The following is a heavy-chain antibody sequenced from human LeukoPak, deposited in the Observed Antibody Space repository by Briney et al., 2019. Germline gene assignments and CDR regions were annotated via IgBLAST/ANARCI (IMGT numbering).Heavy chain of an antibody. CDR3: ARDAPDDYDILTGYYLPDAFDI. CDR2: IKQDGSEK. V-gene: IGHV3-7*01. Sequence: GGSLRLSCAASGFTFSSYWMSWVRQAPGKGLEWVANIKQDGSEKYYVDSVKGRFTISRDNAKNSLYLQMNSLRAEDTAVYYCARDAPDDYDILTGYYLPDAFDIWGQGTMVTVSS. CDR1: GFTFSSYW. J-gene: IGHJ3*02. D-gene: IGHD3-9*01.